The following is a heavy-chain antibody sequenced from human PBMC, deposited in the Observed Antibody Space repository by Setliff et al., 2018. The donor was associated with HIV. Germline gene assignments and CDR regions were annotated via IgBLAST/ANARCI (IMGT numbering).Heavy chain of an antibody. J-gene: IGHJ4*02. CDR2: IIPMYDTR. CDR3: ATVFYYNSESYSLDY. Sequence: SVKVSCKTSGGTFSSFVITWVRQAPGQGLEWMGGIIPMYDTRNYAQKFQGRVTITADESTSTAYMELNSLRSIDTAMYYCATVFYYNSESYSLDYWGQGMLVTVSS. V-gene: IGHV1-69*13. CDR1: GGTFSSFV. D-gene: IGHD3-10*01.